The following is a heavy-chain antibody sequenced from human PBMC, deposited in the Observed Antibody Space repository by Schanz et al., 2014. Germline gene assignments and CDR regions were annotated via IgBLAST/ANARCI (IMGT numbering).Heavy chain of an antibody. CDR2: IGGSVGNP. J-gene: IGHJ4*02. CDR3: ARDRDQWDGNYLDY. CDR1: GYTFTRSG. Sequence: QVQLVQSGGEVKTPGASVKVSCKASGYTFTRSGISWVRQAPGQGLEWMGWIGGSVGNPNFAQKFQGQVTMTTDTSTSTVYMELRSLTSDDSAVYYCARDRDQWDGNYLDYWGQGTLVTVSS. D-gene: IGHD1-26*01. V-gene: IGHV1-18*01.